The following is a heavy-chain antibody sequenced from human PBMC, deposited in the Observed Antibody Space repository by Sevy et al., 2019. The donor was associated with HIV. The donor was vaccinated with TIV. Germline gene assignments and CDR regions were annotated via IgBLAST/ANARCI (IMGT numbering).Heavy chain of an antibody. V-gene: IGHV3-7*01. CDR1: GFTFSANW. Sequence: GGSLRLSCAASGFTFSANWMNWVRQAPGKGLEWVANIKADGSDKHYVDSVEGRFTISRDNAKNLLFLQMTSLRVEGTAVYYCAHETFGRFESWGQGTLVTVSS. CDR2: IKADGSDK. D-gene: IGHD3-16*01. CDR3: AHETFGRFES. J-gene: IGHJ4*02.